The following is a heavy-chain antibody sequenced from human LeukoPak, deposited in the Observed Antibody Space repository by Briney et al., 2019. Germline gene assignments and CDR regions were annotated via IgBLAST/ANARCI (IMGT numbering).Heavy chain of an antibody. Sequence: GGSLRLSCAASGFTFSSYEMNWVRQAPGKGLEWVSYISSSGSTIYYADSVKGRFTISRDNAKNSLCLQMNSLRAEDTAVYYCAGSGWLADYWGQGTLVTVSS. CDR3: AGSGWLADY. D-gene: IGHD6-19*01. J-gene: IGHJ4*02. CDR1: GFTFSSYE. CDR2: ISSSGSTI. V-gene: IGHV3-48*03.